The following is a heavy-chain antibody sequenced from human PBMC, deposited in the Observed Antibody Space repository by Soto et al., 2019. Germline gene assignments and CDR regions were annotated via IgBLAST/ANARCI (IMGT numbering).Heavy chain of an antibody. J-gene: IGHJ6*02. CDR1: GFTFSSYG. V-gene: IGHV3-30*18. D-gene: IGHD3-3*01. Sequence: QVQLVESGGGVVQPGRSLRLSCAASGFTFSSYGMHWVRQAPGKGLEWVAVISYDGSNKYYADSVKGRFTISRDNYKNTLYLQMNSLGAEDTAGYYCAKDRGLRFSYGMDVWGQGTTVTVSS. CDR2: ISYDGSNK. CDR3: AKDRGLRFSYGMDV.